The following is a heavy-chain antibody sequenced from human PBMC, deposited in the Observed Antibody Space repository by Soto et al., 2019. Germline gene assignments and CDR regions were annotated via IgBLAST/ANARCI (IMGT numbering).Heavy chain of an antibody. CDR1: VDSVSSNSAA. Sequence: PSQTLSLTCAISVDSVSSNSAAWNLISQSPSRGLEWLGRTFYRSKWYDDYAVSVKSRITINPDTSKNQFSLQLNSVTPEDTAVYYCARAYDTSGNYLQHFDCWGQGTLITVSS. CDR2: TFYRSKWYD. D-gene: IGHD3-22*01. CDR3: ARAYDTSGNYLQHFDC. J-gene: IGHJ4*02. V-gene: IGHV6-1*01.